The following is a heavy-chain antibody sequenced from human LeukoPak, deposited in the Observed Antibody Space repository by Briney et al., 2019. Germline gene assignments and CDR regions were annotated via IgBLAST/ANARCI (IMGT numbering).Heavy chain of an antibody. CDR2: IYYSGST. CDR1: GGSISSGGYY. Sequence: PSQTLSLTCTVSGGSISSGGYYWSWIRQHPGKGLEWIGYIYYSGSTYYNPSLKSRVTISVDTSKNQFSLKLSSVTAADTAVYYCASGRRYYYGSGSSLDVWGQGTTVTVSS. V-gene: IGHV4-31*03. D-gene: IGHD3-10*01. J-gene: IGHJ6*02. CDR3: ASGRRYYYGSGSSLDV.